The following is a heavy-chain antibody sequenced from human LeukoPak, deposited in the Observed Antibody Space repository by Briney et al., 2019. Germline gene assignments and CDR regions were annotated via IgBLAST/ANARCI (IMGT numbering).Heavy chain of an antibody. D-gene: IGHD6-19*01. CDR2: ISGSGGST. Sequence: GGSLRLSCAASGFTFSSYAMSWVRQAPGKGLEWVSAISGSGGSTYYADSVKGRFTTSRDNSKNTLYLQMNSLRAEDTAVYYCAKLIAVAGTGHWGQGTLVTVSS. J-gene: IGHJ4*02. CDR1: GFTFSSYA. CDR3: AKLIAVAGTGH. V-gene: IGHV3-23*01.